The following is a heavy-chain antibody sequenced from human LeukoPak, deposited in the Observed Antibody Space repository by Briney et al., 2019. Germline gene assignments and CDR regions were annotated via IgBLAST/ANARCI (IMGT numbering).Heavy chain of an antibody. CDR1: GFTFSSYA. Sequence: PGGSLRLSCAVSGFTFSSYAMNWVRQAPGKGLQWVSALSGSGAKTYYADSVKGRFTVSRDNSKNTLYLQMNRLRAEDTAVYYCAKDQGSYGMDVWGQGTTVTVSS. J-gene: IGHJ6*02. CDR2: LSGSGAKT. V-gene: IGHV3-23*01. CDR3: AKDQGSYGMDV.